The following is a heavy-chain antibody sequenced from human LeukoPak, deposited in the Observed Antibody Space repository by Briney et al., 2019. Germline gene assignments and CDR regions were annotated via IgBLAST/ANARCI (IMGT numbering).Heavy chain of an antibody. J-gene: IGHJ4*02. Sequence: SVKVSCKASGYTFTIYGISWARQAPGQGLEWMGWISIYTGNTKYGEKFQGRATMTRDTSTSTAYMEVRSLRSDDTAVYYCARVRGTALTAYPGYFDYWGQGTLVTVSS. D-gene: IGHD2-21*02. V-gene: IGHV1-18*04. CDR3: ARVRGTALTAYPGYFDY. CDR1: GYTFTIYG. CDR2: ISIYTGNT.